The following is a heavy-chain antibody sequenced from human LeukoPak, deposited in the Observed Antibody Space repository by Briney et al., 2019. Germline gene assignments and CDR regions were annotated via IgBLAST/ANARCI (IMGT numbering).Heavy chain of an antibody. J-gene: IGHJ6*02. CDR3: ARCLYYHSSAYPYGMDV. D-gene: IGHD3-22*01. Sequence: GGSLRLSCAASGFTFSSYGMHWVRQAPGKGLEWVAVIWYDGSNKYYADSVKGRFTISRDNSKNTLYLQMNSLRAEDTAVYYCARCLYYHSSAYPYGMDVWGQGTTVSVSS. V-gene: IGHV3-33*01. CDR1: GFTFSSYG. CDR2: IWYDGSNK.